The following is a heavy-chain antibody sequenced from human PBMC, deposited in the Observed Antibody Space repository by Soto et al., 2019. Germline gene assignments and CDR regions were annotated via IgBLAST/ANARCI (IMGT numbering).Heavy chain of an antibody. D-gene: IGHD1-26*01. CDR3: ARRWELTWDDY. CDR1: GYTFTSYG. V-gene: IGHV1-18*01. CDR2: ISTYNGKT. Sequence: ASVKVSCKASGYTFTSYGIGWLRQAPGQGLEWMGWISTYNGKTNYAQKLQGRVTMTTDTSTSTAYMELRSLRSDDTAVYYCARRWELTWDDYWGQGTLVTVSS. J-gene: IGHJ4*02.